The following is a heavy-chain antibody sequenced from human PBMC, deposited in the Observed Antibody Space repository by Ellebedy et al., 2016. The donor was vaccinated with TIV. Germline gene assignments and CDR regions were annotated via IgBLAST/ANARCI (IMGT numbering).Heavy chain of an antibody. Sequence: PGGSLRLSCAASGFAVRSHYMTWVRHAPGSRLDSVALIYRYGNTKYAHSVRCRFTISRDISKNTLGLQMNSLRAEDTAVYYCARAGEYCDFPQNCYAMDVWGQGTTVTVS. CDR2: IYRYGNT. J-gene: IGHJ6*02. CDR3: ARAGEYCDFPQNCYAMDV. V-gene: IGHV3-53*01. D-gene: IGHD2/OR15-2a*01. CDR1: GFAVRSHY.